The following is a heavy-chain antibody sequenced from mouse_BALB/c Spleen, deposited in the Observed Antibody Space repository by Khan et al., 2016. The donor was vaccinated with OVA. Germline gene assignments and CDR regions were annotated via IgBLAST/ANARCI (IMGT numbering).Heavy chain of an antibody. CDR3: ATSYFYGYYFDY. V-gene: IGHV5-17*02. J-gene: IGHJ2*01. D-gene: IGHD1-1*01. CDR2: ISGDSTTT. Sequence: EVELVESGGGLVQPGGSRKLSCAASGFTFSSYGVHWVRQAPERGLEWVAYISGDSTTTYYADTVKGRFTISRDNPKNTLFLQMTSLMSEDTAKYYCATSYFYGYYFDYWGPGTTLTVSS. CDR1: GFTFSSYG.